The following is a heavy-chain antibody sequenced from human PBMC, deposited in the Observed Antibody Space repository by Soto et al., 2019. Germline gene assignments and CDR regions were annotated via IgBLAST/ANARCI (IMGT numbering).Heavy chain of an antibody. CDR1: GYTCSSYG. CDR3: ARTYYYGSGTHYRFDP. J-gene: IGHJ5*02. D-gene: IGHD3-10*01. V-gene: IGHV1-18*01. CDR2: INNYSGNT. Sequence: QVEFVQSGAEVKKPGASVKVSCETSGYTCSSYGTNSVRQAPGHGLEWMGWINNYSGNTKYAQRCQRRITMSTDTSTRTAHMEVRSLTYDDTAVYYCARTYYYGSGTHYRFDPWGQGTLVTVSS.